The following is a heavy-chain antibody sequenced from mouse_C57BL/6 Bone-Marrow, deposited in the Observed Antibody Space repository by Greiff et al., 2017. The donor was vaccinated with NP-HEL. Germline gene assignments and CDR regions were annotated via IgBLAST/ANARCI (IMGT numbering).Heavy chain of an antibody. V-gene: IGHV10-3*01. CDR1: GFTFNTYA. J-gene: IGHJ4*01. CDR3: ARSPSYYSNYDAMDY. Sequence: EVKLQESGGGLVQPKGSLKLSCAASGFTFNTYAMHWVRQAPGKGLEWVARIRSKSSNYATYYADSVKDRFTISRDDSQSILYLQMNALRAEDSATYYCARSPSYYSNYDAMDYWGQGTSVTVSS. CDR2: IRSKSSNYAT. D-gene: IGHD2-5*01.